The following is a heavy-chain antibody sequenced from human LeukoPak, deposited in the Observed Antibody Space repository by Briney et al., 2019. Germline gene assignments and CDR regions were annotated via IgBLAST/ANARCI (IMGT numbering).Heavy chain of an antibody. Sequence: GGSLRLSCAASGFTFDDYAMHWVRQAPGKGLEWVSGISWNSGSIGYADSVKGRFTISRDNAKNSLYLQMNSLRAEDTALYYCAKDIRQLGAFDYWGQGTLVTVSS. CDR2: ISWNSGSI. J-gene: IGHJ4*02. V-gene: IGHV3-9*01. CDR3: AKDIRQLGAFDY. CDR1: GFTFDDYA. D-gene: IGHD6-6*01.